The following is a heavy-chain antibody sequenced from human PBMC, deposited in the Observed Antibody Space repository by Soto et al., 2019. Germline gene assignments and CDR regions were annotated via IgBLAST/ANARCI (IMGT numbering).Heavy chain of an antibody. D-gene: IGHD2-15*01. J-gene: IGHJ4*02. CDR2: ISGSGGST. Sequence: GGSLRLSCAASGFTFSSYAMSWVRQAPGKGLEWVSAISGSGGSTYYADSVKGRFTISRDNSKNTLYLQMNSLRAEDTAVYYCAKDPNYCSGGSCYLWYFDYWGQGTLVTVSS. V-gene: IGHV3-23*01. CDR3: AKDPNYCSGGSCYLWYFDY. CDR1: GFTFSSYA.